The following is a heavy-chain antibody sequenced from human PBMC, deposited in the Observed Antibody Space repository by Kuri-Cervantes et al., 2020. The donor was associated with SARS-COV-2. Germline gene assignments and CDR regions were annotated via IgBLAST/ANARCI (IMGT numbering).Heavy chain of an antibody. CDR3: VKDQGHSSGCPSFQH. CDR1: GFTFSSYA. Sequence: GGSLRLSCSASGFTFSSYAMHWVRQAPGRGLEYVSAVSSNGGSTYYADSVKGRFTISRDNSKNTLYLQMSSLRAEDTAVYYCVKDQGHSSGCPSFQHWGQGTLVTVSS. V-gene: IGHV3-64D*06. D-gene: IGHD6-19*01. CDR2: VSSNGGST. J-gene: IGHJ1*01.